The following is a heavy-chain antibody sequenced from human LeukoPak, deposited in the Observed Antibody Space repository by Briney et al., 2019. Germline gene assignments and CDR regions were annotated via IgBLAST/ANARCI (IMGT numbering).Heavy chain of an antibody. D-gene: IGHD1-14*01. CDR1: GGSFSGYY. V-gene: IGHV4-34*01. CDR3: ARHPTGFPNWFAP. CDR2: IYYTGRT. J-gene: IGHJ5*02. Sequence: PSETLSLTCAVYGGSFSGYYWGWIRQPPGKGLEWIATIYYTGRTDYNPSLESRVTISVDTSKNHFSLQLTSVTAADTGVYYCARHPTGFPNWFAPWGQGTLVTVSS.